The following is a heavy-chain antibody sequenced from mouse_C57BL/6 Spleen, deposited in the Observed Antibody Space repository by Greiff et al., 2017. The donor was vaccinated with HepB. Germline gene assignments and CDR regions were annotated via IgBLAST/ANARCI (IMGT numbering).Heavy chain of an antibody. V-gene: IGHV1-54*01. CDR3: ARREDYSDYYAMDY. J-gene: IGHJ4*01. CDR1: GYAFTNYL. D-gene: IGHD1-1*01. CDR2: INPGSGGT. Sequence: QVHVKQSGAELVRPGTSVKVSCKASGYAFTNYLIEWVKQRPGQGLEWIGVINPGSGGTNYNEKFKGKATLTADKSSSTAYMQLSSLTSEDSAVYCCARREDYSDYYAMDYWGQGTSVTVSS.